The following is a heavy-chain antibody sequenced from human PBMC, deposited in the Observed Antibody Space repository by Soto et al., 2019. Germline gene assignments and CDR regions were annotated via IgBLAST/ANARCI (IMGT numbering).Heavy chain of an antibody. J-gene: IGHJ4*02. V-gene: IGHV3-23*01. CDR1: GFSFSGYT. CDR3: TQVMSF. Sequence: EVQLLESGGGLVQPGGSLRLSCAASGFSFSGYTMNWVRQAPGKGLEWVSAISGSGGGTDYADSVKGRFTISRDNSKDTLYLQMSRLTAEDTAVYYCTQVMSFWGQGTLVTVSS. CDR2: ISGSGGGT.